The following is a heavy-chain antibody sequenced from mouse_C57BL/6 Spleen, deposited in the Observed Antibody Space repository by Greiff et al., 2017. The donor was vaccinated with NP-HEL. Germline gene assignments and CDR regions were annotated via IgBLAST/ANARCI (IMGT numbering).Heavy chain of an antibody. V-gene: IGHV7-3*01. CDR3: ARGDYGSSYYFDY. J-gene: IGHJ2*01. D-gene: IGHD1-1*01. Sequence: EVKVVESGGGLVQPGGSLSLSCAASGFTFTDYYMSWVRQPPGKALEWLGFIRNKANGYTTEYSASVKGRFTISRDNSQSILYLQMNALRAEDSATYYCARGDYGSSYYFDYWGQGTTLTVSS. CDR2: IRNKANGYTT. CDR1: GFTFTDYY.